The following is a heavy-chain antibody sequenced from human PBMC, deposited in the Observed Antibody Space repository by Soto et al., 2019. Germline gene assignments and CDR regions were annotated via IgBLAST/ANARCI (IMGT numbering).Heavy chain of an antibody. CDR1: GGSFSGYY. CDR2: INHSGST. V-gene: IGHV4-34*01. J-gene: IGHJ3*02. Sequence: SETLSLTCAVYGGSFSGYYWSWIRQPPGKGLEWIGEINHSGSTNYNPSLKSRVTISVDTSKNQFSLKLSSVTAADTAVYYCARSGYDFWSGFSDIWGQGTMVTVSS. D-gene: IGHD3-3*01. CDR3: ARSGYDFWSGFSDI.